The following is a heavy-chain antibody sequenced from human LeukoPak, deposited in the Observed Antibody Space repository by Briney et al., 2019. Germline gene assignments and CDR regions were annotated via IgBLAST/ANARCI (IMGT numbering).Heavy chain of an antibody. V-gene: IGHV3-30-3*01. J-gene: IGHJ6*04. CDR1: GFTFSSYA. CDR2: ISYDGSNK. CDR3: ATDAGYFRKEV. D-gene: IGHD2/OR15-2a*01. Sequence: GGSLRLSCAASGFTFSSYAMHWVRQAPGKGLEWVAVISYDGSNKYYADSVKGRFIISRDNSKNALYLQMNSLRAEDTAVYYCATDAGYFRKEVWGKGTTVIVSS.